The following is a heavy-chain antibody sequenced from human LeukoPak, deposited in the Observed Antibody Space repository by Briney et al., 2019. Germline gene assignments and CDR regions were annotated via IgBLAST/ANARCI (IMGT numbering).Heavy chain of an antibody. J-gene: IGHJ4*02. CDR2: IKGDGSQK. V-gene: IGHV3-7*01. CDR3: ATAPAAAGSH. D-gene: IGHD6-13*01. CDR1: GLTFSWYW. Sequence: GGSLRLSCAASGLTFSWYWMTWVRQAPGKGLEWVANIKGDGSQKTYVDSVKGRFTISRDNAKNSMYLQMTSLRAEDTAVYYCATAPAAAGSHWGQGTLVAVSS.